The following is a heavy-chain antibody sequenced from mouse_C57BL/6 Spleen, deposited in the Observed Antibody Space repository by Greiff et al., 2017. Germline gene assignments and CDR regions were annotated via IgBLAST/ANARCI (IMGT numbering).Heavy chain of an antibody. CDR3: GREHDNGSSPFAY. D-gene: IGHD1-1*01. V-gene: IGHV1-52*01. CDR2: IHPSDSDT. CDR1: GYTFTSYW. Sequence: QVQLQQPGAELVRPGSSVKLSCKASGYTFTSYWMHWVKQRPIQGLEWIGNIHPSDSDTHYNQKFKGKATLTVDKSSSTAYMQLSSLTSEDSAAYYCGREHDNGSSPFAYWGQGTLVTVSA. J-gene: IGHJ3*01.